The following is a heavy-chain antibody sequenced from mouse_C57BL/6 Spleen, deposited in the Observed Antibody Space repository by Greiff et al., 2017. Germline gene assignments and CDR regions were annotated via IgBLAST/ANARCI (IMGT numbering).Heavy chain of an antibody. D-gene: IGHD1-1*01. J-gene: IGHJ2*01. V-gene: IGHV1-55*01. CDR2: IYPGSGST. CDR1: GYTFTSYW. Sequence: VQLQQSGAELVKPGASVKMSCKASGYTFTSYWITWVKQRPGQGLEWIGDIYPGSGSTNYNEKFKSKATLTVDTSSSTAYMQLSSLTSEDSAVYYCARESTTVVADYWGQGTTLTVSS. CDR3: ARESTTVVADY.